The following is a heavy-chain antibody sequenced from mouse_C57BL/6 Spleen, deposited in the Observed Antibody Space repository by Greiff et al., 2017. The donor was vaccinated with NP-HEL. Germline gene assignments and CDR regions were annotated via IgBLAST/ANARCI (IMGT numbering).Heavy chain of an antibody. J-gene: IGHJ3*01. CDR1: GYTFTSYW. CDR2: INPSSGYT. D-gene: IGHD2-4*01. V-gene: IGHV1-7*01. Sequence: VQVVESGAELAKPGASVKLSCKASGYTFTSYWMHWVKQRPGQGLEWIGYINPSSGYTKYNQKFKDKATLTADKSSSTAYMQLSSLTYEDSAVYYCAPIYSDSEGFAYWGQGTLVTVSA. CDR3: APIYSDSEGFAY.